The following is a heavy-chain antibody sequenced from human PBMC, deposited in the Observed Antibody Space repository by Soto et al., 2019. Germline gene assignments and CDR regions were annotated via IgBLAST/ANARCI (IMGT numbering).Heavy chain of an antibody. V-gene: IGHV1-8*01. D-gene: IGHD3-22*01. J-gene: IGHJ4*02. CDR2: MNPNSGNT. Sequence: ASVKVSCKASGYIFTSYDINWVRQATGQGLEWMGWMNPNSGNTGYAQKFQGRVTMTRNTSIRTAYMELSSLGSEDTAVYYCARIYYYDSSGYLSNFDYWGQGTLVTVSS. CDR3: ARIYYYDSSGYLSNFDY. CDR1: GYIFTSYD.